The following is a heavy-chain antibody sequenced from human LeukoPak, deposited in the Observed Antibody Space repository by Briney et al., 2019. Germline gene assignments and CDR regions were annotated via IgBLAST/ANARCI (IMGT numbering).Heavy chain of an antibody. CDR1: GGTFSSYT. J-gene: IGHJ4*02. D-gene: IGHD1-26*01. CDR2: IIPILGIA. CDR3: ARDYSGSYDSYDY. Sequence: GASVKVSCKASGGTFSSYTISWVRQAPGQGLEWMGRIIPILGIANYAQKFQGRVTITADKSTSTAYMELSSLRSEDTAVYHCARDYSGSYDSYDYWGQGTLVTVSS. V-gene: IGHV1-69*04.